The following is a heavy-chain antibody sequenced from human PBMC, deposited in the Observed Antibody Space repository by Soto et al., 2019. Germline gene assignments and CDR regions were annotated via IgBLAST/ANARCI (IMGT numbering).Heavy chain of an antibody. J-gene: IGHJ4*02. CDR2: INQSGAT. CDR1: TGSFSKYY. V-gene: IGHV4-34*01. CDR3: ARGYYYASGSSIPY. D-gene: IGHD3-10*01. Sequence: QLKQRGAGLLKPSETLSLTCAVYTGSFSKYYWNWIRQSPGKGLELIGEINQSGATNDNPTLKSRVTISVDTAKNHFSLKLKSLTAADTAMYYCARGYYYASGSSIPYWGQGTLVPVSS.